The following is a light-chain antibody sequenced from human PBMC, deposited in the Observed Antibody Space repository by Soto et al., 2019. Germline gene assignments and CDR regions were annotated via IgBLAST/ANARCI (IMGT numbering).Light chain of an antibody. J-gene: IGKJ1*01. Sequence: DIQMTQSPSTLSASVGDRVTITCRASQSISSWLAWYQQKPGKAPKLLIYKASSLESGVPSRFSGSGSGTEFTLTISSLQPDDFATYYPLGTFGQGTKVEIK. V-gene: IGKV1-5*03. CDR3: LGT. CDR2: KAS. CDR1: QSISSW.